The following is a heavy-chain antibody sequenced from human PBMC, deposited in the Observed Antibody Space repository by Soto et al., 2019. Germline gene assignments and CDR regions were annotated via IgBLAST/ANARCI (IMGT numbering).Heavy chain of an antibody. CDR3: AQTGYYDSGGY. CDR2: IYYSGST. J-gene: IGHJ4*02. Sequence: QLQLQESGPGLVKPSETLSLTCTVSGGSISSSSYYWGWIRQPPGKGLEWIGSIYYSGSTYYNPSLKSRVTISVDTSKNQFSLKLSSVTAADTAVYYCAQTGYYDSGGYWGQGTLVTVSS. CDR1: GGSISSSSYY. D-gene: IGHD3-22*01. V-gene: IGHV4-39*01.